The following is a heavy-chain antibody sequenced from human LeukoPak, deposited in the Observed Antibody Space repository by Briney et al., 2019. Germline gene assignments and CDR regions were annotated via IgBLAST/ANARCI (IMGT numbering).Heavy chain of an antibody. Sequence: GGSLRLSCAASGLTFSSYSMNWVRQAPGKGLEWVSSISSSSSYIYYADSVKGRFTISRDNAKNTLYLQMNSLRAEDTAVYYCAKGGTTVVDYWGQGTLVTVSS. D-gene: IGHD4-23*01. CDR2: ISSSSSYI. CDR1: GLTFSSYS. CDR3: AKGGTTVVDY. V-gene: IGHV3-21*01. J-gene: IGHJ4*02.